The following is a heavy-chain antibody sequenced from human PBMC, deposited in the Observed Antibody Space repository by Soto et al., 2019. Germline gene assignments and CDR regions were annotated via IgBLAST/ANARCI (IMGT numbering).Heavy chain of an antibody. CDR3: TTLTMIEGVAADY. Sequence: SVSNAWMNWVRQAPGKGLEWVGRSKIKTDGGTTDYATPVKGRFTISRDDSKNTLYLQMNSLKPEDAAVYYCTTLTMIEGVAADYWGQGTLVTVSS. J-gene: IGHJ4*02. CDR2: SKIKTDGGTT. D-gene: IGHD3-22*01. CDR1: SVSNAW. V-gene: IGHV3-15*07.